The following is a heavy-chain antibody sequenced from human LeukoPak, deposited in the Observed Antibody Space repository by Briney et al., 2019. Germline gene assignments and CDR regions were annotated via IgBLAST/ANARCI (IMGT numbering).Heavy chain of an antibody. D-gene: IGHD6-19*01. Sequence: SETLSLTCTVSGGSISSSSYYWGWIRQPPGEGLDWIGSIYYSGSTYYNPSLKSRVTISVDTSKNQFSLKLSSVTAADTAVYYCTRYSSGPTLYNWFDPWGQGTLVTVSS. CDR1: GGSISSSSYY. CDR2: IYYSGST. J-gene: IGHJ5*02. CDR3: TRYSSGPTLYNWFDP. V-gene: IGHV4-39*01.